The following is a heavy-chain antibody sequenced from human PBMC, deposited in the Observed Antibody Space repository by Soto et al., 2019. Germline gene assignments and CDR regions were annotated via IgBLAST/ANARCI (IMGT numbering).Heavy chain of an antibody. J-gene: IGHJ4*02. CDR1: GYSFTSLD. CDR2: MQPSTGRT. CDR3: ARGVSAGVDH. D-gene: IGHD1-26*01. Sequence: QVQLGQSGAEVREPGASVKVSCKASGYSFTSLDINWVRQTAGQGLEWMGWMQPSTGRTGYAQKFQGRVTMTRDTSINTAYMELTTLTSDDTAFYYCARGVSAGVDHWGQGPLVTVSS. V-gene: IGHV1-8*01.